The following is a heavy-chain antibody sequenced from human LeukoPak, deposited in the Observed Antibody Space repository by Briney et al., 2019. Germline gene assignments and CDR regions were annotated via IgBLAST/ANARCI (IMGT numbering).Heavy chain of an antibody. CDR2: IYYSGST. J-gene: IGHJ4*02. CDR3: AREVYYDFWSGYPDY. CDR1: GGSISSGDYY. Sequence: SETLSLTCTVSGGSISSGDYYWSWIRQPPGKGLEWIGYIYYSGSTYYNPSLKSRVTISVDTSENQFSLKLSSVTAADTAVYYCAREVYYDFWSGYPDYWGQGTLVTVSS. D-gene: IGHD3-3*01. V-gene: IGHV4-30-4*01.